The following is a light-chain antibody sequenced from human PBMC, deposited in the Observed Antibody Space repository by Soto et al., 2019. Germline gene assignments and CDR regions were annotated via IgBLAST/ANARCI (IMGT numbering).Light chain of an antibody. V-gene: IGKV1-39*01. Sequence: DIQLTQSPSSLCASVGDSVSITCRASQTTNNYLYWYQQKPGKAPKLLIDTAASLHGGVPSRFTFTTSGTSFTLTISSLQPEDFATYYCHQTYHTPPTFGQGTKVE. CDR3: HQTYHTPPT. J-gene: IGKJ1*01. CDR1: QTTNNY. CDR2: TAA.